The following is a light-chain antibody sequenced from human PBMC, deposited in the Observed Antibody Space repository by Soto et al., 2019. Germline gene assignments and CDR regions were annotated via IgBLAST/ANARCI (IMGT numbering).Light chain of an antibody. CDR3: QQCGRSPPNYT. V-gene: IGKV3-20*01. J-gene: IGKJ2*01. CDR1: QSVSSSF. Sequence: IVLTQSPGTLSLSPGERATLSCRASQSVSSSFLAWYQQKPGQAPRLLIYGASNRATDIPDRFSGSWSGTDFTLTIRRLEPEDFAVYYCQQCGRSPPNYTFGQGTKLEIK. CDR2: GAS.